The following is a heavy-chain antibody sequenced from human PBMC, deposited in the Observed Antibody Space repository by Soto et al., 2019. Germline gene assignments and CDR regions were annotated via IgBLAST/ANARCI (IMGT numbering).Heavy chain of an antibody. V-gene: IGHV1-18*01. CDR1: GYIFTSYG. Sequence: QVQLVQSGAEVTKPGASLKVSCKTSGYIFTSYGVNWVRQAPGQGLEWMGWIYVYNGNTNYAQKFQDRLTLTTDTSTSTAYLELRNLRSDDTAVYYCATVTPSQWLVHLDPWGQGTLVTVSS. CDR3: ATVTPSQWLVHLDP. D-gene: IGHD6-19*01. CDR2: IYVYNGNT. J-gene: IGHJ5*02.